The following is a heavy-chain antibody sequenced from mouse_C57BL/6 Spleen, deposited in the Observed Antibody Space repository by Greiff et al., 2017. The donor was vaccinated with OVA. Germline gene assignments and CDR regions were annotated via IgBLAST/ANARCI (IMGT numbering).Heavy chain of an antibody. CDR3: ARSGFLLRYFDY. V-gene: IGHV1-69*01. CDR1: GYTFTSYW. D-gene: IGHD1-1*01. CDR2: IDPSDSYT. J-gene: IGHJ2*01. Sequence: QVHVKQPGAELVMPGASVKLSCKASGYTFTSYWMHWVKQRPGQGLEWIGEIDPSDSYTNYNQKFKGKSTLTVDKSSSTAYMQLSSLTSEDSAVYYCARSGFLLRYFDYWGQGTTLTVSS.